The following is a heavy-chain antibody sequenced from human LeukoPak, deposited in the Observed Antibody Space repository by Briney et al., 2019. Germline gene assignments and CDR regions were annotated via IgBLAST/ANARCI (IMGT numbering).Heavy chain of an antibody. CDR1: GFTFSSYS. Sequence: GGSLRLSCAASGFTFSSYSMNWVRQAPGQGLEWVSSISSSSSYIYYADSVKGRFTISRDNAKNSLYLQMNSLRAEDTAVYYCARAYCSGGSCYPFDYWGQGTLVTVSS. D-gene: IGHD2-15*01. J-gene: IGHJ4*02. V-gene: IGHV3-21*01. CDR2: ISSSSSYI. CDR3: ARAYCSGGSCYPFDY.